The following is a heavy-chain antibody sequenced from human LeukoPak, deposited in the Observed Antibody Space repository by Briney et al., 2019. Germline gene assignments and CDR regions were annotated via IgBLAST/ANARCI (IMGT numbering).Heavy chain of an antibody. V-gene: IGHV5-51*01. CDR2: IYPDDSDI. Sequence: GESLKISCKGSGYRFSDYWIGWVRQMPGKGLEWMGIIYPDDSDIRYSPSFQGQVTISADKSISTAYLQWSSLKASDTAMYYCAKYYYDRSAGPLDYWGQGTLVTVSS. CDR1: GYRFSDYW. CDR3: AKYYYDRSAGPLDY. J-gene: IGHJ4*02. D-gene: IGHD3-22*01.